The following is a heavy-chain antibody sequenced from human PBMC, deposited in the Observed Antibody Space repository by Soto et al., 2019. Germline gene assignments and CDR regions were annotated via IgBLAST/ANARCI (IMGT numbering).Heavy chain of an antibody. D-gene: IGHD3-22*01. CDR3: PHRGDYYERGGFYHPHLDY. CDR2: IYWDDDK. Sequence: SDPTLVNPTQTLTLTCTFSGFSLRTVTVSVGWLSQTPGKALELLGLIYWDDDKRYSPSLGGRLTHTKDTSKNQVFLTMTNVDPADTATYSCPHRGDYYERGGFYHPHLDYWGQGTLVTVSS. V-gene: IGHV2-5*02. CDR1: GFSLRTVTVS. J-gene: IGHJ4*02.